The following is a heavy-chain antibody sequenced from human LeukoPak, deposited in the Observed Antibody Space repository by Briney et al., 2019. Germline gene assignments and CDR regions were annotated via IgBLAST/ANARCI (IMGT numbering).Heavy chain of an antibody. D-gene: IGHD3-3*01. J-gene: IGHJ4*02. CDR1: GFTFSTYG. CDR3: ARTHYDFWSGRRDPYFDY. V-gene: IGHV3-30*02. CDR2: IRYDGSKT. Sequence: GGSLRLSCAASGFTFSTYGIHWARQAPGKGLEWVAFIRYDGSKTHYADSVKGRFTISRDNSKNMVYLQMNSLRAEDTAVYYCARTHYDFWSGRRDPYFDYWGQGTLVTVSS.